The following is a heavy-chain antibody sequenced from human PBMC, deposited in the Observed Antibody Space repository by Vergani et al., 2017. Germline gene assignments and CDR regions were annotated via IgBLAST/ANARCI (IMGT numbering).Heavy chain of an antibody. V-gene: IGHV4-39*07. Sequence: QLQLQESGPGLVKPSETLSLTCTVSGGSISNSNYYWGWIRQPPGKGLEWIGEINHSGSTNYNPSLKSRVTISVDTSKNQFSLKLSSVTAADTAVYYCARALRYCTNGVCYSRAHFDYWGQGTLVTVSS. CDR2: INHSGST. CDR3: ARALRYCTNGVCYSRAHFDY. J-gene: IGHJ4*02. CDR1: GGSISNSNYY. D-gene: IGHD2-8*01.